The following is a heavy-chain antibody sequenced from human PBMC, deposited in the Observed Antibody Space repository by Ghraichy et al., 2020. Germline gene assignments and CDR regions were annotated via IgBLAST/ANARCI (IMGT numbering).Heavy chain of an antibody. V-gene: IGHV3-7*01. CDR3: ARDSTKCNGCAFDF. CDR1: GFTSRSYY. D-gene: IGHD2-2*01. CDR2: INEDGSAK. J-gene: IGHJ3*01. Sequence: GGSLRLSCAASGFTSRSYYMSWVRQAPGKGLEWVANINEDGSAKYYVDSVKGRFTISKDNAKNSLYLQMDSLRVEDMALYYCARDSTKCNGCAFDFWGQGTMVSVSS.